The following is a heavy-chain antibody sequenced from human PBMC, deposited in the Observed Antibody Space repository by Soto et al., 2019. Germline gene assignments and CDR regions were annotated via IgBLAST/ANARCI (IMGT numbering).Heavy chain of an antibody. V-gene: IGHV3-33*01. CDR2: IWYDGSNK. J-gene: IGHJ4*02. Sequence: VGSLRLSCAASGFPFSSYGMHWVRQAPGKGLDWVAVIWYDGSNKDYADSVKGRFTISRDNSKNTLYLQMNSLRADDTAVYYCASSSNWGRGTLFTVSS. CDR1: GFPFSSYG. CDR3: ASSSN.